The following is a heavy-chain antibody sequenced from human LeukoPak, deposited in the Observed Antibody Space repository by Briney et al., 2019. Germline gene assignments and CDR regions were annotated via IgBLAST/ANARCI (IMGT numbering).Heavy chain of an antibody. CDR1: GFTFSSYS. D-gene: IGHD5-24*01. Sequence: GGSLRLSCAASGFTFSSYSMNWVRQAPGKGLEWVANIKQDGSEKYYVDSVKGRFTISRDNAKNSLYLQMNSLRAEDTAVYYCARGVNGYNYYFDYWGQGTLVTVSS. V-gene: IGHV3-7*01. CDR2: IKQDGSEK. CDR3: ARGVNGYNYYFDY. J-gene: IGHJ4*02.